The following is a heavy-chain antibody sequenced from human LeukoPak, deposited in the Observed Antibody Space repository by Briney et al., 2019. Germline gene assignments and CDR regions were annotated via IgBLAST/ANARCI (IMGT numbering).Heavy chain of an antibody. CDR1: GFTFNNYW. CDR2: INNDGSSA. CDR3: ARRGTGHGMDV. Sequence: GSLRLSCAASGFTFNNYWIHWVRQVPGKGLVWVSRINNDGSSASFVDSVKGRFTISRDNAKNTLFLQMNSLRAEDTAVYYCARRGTGHGMDVWGQGTTVIVSS. V-gene: IGHV3-74*01. D-gene: IGHD1-1*01. J-gene: IGHJ6*02.